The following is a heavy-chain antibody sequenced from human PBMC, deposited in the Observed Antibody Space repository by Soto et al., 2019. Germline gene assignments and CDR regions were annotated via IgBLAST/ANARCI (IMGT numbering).Heavy chain of an antibody. Sequence: SETLSLTCTVSGGSISSYYWSWIRQPPGKGLEWIGYIYYSGSTNYNPSLKSRVTISVDTSKNQFSLKLSSVTAADTAVYYCARGITMIVVAGPWLDPWGQGTLVTVSS. D-gene: IGHD3-22*01. J-gene: IGHJ5*02. CDR1: GGSISSYY. CDR3: ARGITMIVVAGPWLDP. V-gene: IGHV4-59*01. CDR2: IYYSGST.